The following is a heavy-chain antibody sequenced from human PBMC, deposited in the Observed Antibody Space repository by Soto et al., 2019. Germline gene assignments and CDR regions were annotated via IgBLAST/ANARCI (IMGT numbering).Heavy chain of an antibody. D-gene: IGHD3-3*01. CDR1: GYTFTGYY. CDR2: INPNSGGT. V-gene: IGHV1-2*04. Sequence: ASVKVSCKASGYTFTGYYMHWVRQAPGQGLEWMGWINPNSGGTNYAQKFQGWVTMTRDTSISTAYMELSRLRSDDTAVYYCARGHLNHYYIWSGYYALRFDPWGQGTLVTVSS. J-gene: IGHJ5*02. CDR3: ARGHLNHYYIWSGYYALRFDP.